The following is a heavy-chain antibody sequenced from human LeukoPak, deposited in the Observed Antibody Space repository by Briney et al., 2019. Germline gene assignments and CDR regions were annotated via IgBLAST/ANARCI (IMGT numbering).Heavy chain of an antibody. Sequence: PGGSLRLSCAASGFTFSSYSMNWVRQAPGKGLEWVSSISSSSSYIYYADSVKGRFTISRDNAKNSLYLQMNSLRAEDTAVYYCARDGLRGNNWFDPWGQGTLVTVSS. V-gene: IGHV3-21*01. CDR3: ARDGLRGNNWFDP. CDR2: ISSSSSYI. CDR1: GFTFSSYS. D-gene: IGHD5-24*01. J-gene: IGHJ5*02.